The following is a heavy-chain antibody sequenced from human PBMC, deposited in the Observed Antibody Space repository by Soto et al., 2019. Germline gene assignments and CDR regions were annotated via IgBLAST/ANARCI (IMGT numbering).Heavy chain of an antibody. CDR2: IIPIFGTA. CDR1: GGTFSSYA. CDR3: ARDLFASCGGDCYSAGY. D-gene: IGHD2-21*02. V-gene: IGHV1-69*13. Sequence: GASVKVSCKASGGTFSSYAISWVRQAPGQGLEWMGGIIPIFGTANYAQKFQGRVTITADESTSTAYMELSSLRSEDTAVYYCARDLFASCGGDCYSAGYWGQGTLVTVSS. J-gene: IGHJ4*02.